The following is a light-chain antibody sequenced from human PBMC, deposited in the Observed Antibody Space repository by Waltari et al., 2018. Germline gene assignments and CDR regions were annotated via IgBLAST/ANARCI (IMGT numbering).Light chain of an antibody. CDR1: SSDVGSYNL. V-gene: IGLV2-23*02. CDR2: EVS. Sequence: QSALTQPASVSGSPGQSITISCTGTSSDVGSYNLVSWYRQHPGKAPKLLIYEVSKRPSGVSHPFSGSKSGNAASLTISGLQAEDEADYYCCSYAGSSTPYVFGTGTKVTVL. J-gene: IGLJ1*01. CDR3: CSYAGSSTPYV.